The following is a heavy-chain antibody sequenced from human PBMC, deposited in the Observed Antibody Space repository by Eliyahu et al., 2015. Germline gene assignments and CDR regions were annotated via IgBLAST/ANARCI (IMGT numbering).Heavy chain of an antibody. Sequence: QVQLQQWGAGLLKPSETLSLTCAVYGGSFSGYYWSWIRQPPGKGLEWIGEINHSGSTNYNPSLKSRVTISVDTSKNQFSLKLSSVTAADTAVYYCARGGVEGAQQFDYWGQGTLVTVSS. J-gene: IGHJ4*02. CDR2: INHSGST. V-gene: IGHV4-34*01. D-gene: IGHD1/OR15-1a*01. CDR3: ARGGVEGAQQFDY. CDR1: GGSFSGYY.